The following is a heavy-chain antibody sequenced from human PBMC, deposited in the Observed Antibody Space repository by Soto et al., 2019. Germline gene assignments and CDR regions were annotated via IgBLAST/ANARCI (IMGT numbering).Heavy chain of an antibody. CDR1: GFTFSSYA. J-gene: IGHJ4*02. Sequence: EVQLLESGGGLVQPGGSLRLSCAASGFTFSSYAMSWVRQAPGKGLEWVSAISGSGGSTYYADSVKGRFTISRDNSKNTLYLQMNSLRAEDTAVYYCAKAPKVVLRYFDWLSRNNYFDYWGQGTLVTVSS. CDR2: ISGSGGST. D-gene: IGHD3-9*01. CDR3: AKAPKVVLRYFDWLSRNNYFDY. V-gene: IGHV3-23*01.